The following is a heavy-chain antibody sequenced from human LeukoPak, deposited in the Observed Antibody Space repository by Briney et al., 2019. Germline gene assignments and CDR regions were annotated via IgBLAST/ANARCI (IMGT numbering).Heavy chain of an antibody. CDR2: ISGSGGST. J-gene: IGHJ4*02. CDR3: AKDLYSSGWYVGYFDY. D-gene: IGHD6-19*01. Sequence: GGSLRLSCAASGFTFSSYAMSWVRQAPGKGLEWVSAISGSGGSTYYADSVKGRFTISRDNSKNTLYLQMNSLRAEDTAVYYCAKDLYSSGWYVGYFDYWGQGTLVTVSS. CDR1: GFTFSSYA. V-gene: IGHV3-23*01.